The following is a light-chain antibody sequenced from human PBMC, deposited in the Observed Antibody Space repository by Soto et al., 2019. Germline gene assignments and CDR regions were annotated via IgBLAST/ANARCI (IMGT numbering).Light chain of an antibody. CDR2: ENN. J-gene: IGLJ2*01. V-gene: IGLV1-47*01. CDR1: TSNIGSSS. CDR3: ATWDDSLSGPV. Sequence: QSVLTQPPSASGTPGQRVTISCSGSTSNIGSSSVYWYQQLPGTAPKVFIYENNRRPSGVPDRFSGSKSGTSASLAISGLRSEDGADYYCATWDDSLSGPVFGEGTKLTVL.